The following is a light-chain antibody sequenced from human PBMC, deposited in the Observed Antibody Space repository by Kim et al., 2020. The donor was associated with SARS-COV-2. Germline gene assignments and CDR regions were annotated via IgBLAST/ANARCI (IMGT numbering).Light chain of an antibody. V-gene: IGLV3-21*04. CDR3: QVWDSSSDLSYV. CDR1: NMGSKS. J-gene: IGLJ1*01. CDR2: YDS. Sequence: PGKTARSTCGGNNMGSKSVPWYQQKPGQAPVLVIYYDSDRPSGIPERFSGSNSGNTATLTISRVEAGDEADYYCQVWDSSSDLSYVFGTGTKVTVL.